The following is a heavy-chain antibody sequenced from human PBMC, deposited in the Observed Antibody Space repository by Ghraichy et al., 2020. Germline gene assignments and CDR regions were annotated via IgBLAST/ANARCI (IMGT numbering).Heavy chain of an antibody. J-gene: IGHJ4*02. CDR2: IYYSGST. CDR1: GGSISSSSYY. V-gene: IGHV4-39*01. CDR3: ASHIADYYDSSGYYPGY. Sequence: ETLSLTCTVSGGSISSSSYYWGWIRQPPGKGLEWIGSIYYSGSTYYNPSLKSRVTISVDTSKNQFSLKLSSVTAADTAVYYCASHIADYYDSSGYYPGYWGQGTLVTVSS. D-gene: IGHD3-22*01.